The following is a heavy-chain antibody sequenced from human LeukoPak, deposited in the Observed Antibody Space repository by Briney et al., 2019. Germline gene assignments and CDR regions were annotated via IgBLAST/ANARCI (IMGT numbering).Heavy chain of an antibody. CDR2: IYYGGST. Sequence: PSETLSLTCTASGGSISSYYWSWIRQPPGKGLEWIGYIYYGGSTNYNPSLKSRVTISVDTSKNQFSLKLSSVTAADTAVYYCARTVYDSSGPQEASAFDIWGQGTMVTVSS. J-gene: IGHJ3*02. V-gene: IGHV4-59*01. CDR1: GGSISSYY. CDR3: ARTVYDSSGPQEASAFDI. D-gene: IGHD3-22*01.